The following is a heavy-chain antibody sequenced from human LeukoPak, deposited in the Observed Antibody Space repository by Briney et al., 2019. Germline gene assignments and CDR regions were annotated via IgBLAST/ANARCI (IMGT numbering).Heavy chain of an antibody. Sequence: SETLSLTCAVYGGSFSGYYWSWIRQPPGKGLEWIGEINHSGSTNYNPPLKSRVTISVDTSKNQFSLKLSSVTAADTAVYYCAGGNDITMVRGVMATWFDPWGQGTLVTVSS. CDR2: INHSGST. V-gene: IGHV4-34*01. J-gene: IGHJ5*02. D-gene: IGHD3-10*01. CDR1: GGSFSGYY. CDR3: AGGNDITMVRGVMATWFDP.